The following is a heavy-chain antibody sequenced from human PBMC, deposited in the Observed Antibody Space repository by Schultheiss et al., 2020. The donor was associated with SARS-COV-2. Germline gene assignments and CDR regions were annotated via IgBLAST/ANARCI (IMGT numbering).Heavy chain of an antibody. CDR2: INQSVST. CDR3: AKSGPRSFLQHNHVYYYYGMDV. CDR1: GGSISSSNW. D-gene: IGHD2/OR15-2a*01. J-gene: IGHJ6*02. Sequence: SETLSLTCAVSGGSISSSNWWSWVRQPPGKGLEWIGEINQSVSTNYNPSLKSRVTISVDTSKNQFSLKVSSVTAADTAVYYCAKSGPRSFLQHNHVYYYYGMDVWGQGTTVTVSS. V-gene: IGHV4-4*02.